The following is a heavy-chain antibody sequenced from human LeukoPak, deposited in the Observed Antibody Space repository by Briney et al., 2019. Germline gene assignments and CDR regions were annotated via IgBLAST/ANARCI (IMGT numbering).Heavy chain of an antibody. V-gene: IGHV3-30*02. J-gene: IGHJ4*02. CDR2: IRYDGSNK. CDR1: GFTFSSYG. D-gene: IGHD2-2*01. CDR3: AKIIVVVPAATDFFDY. Sequence: PGGSLRLSCAASGFTFSSYGMHWVRQAPGKGLEWVAFIRYDGSNKYYADSVKGRFTISRDNSKNTLYLQMNSLRAEDTAVYYCAKIIVVVPAATDFFDYWAREPWSPSPQ.